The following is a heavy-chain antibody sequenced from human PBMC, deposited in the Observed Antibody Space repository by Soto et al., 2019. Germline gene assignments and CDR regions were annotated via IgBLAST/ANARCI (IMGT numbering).Heavy chain of an antibody. CDR2: MYYSGNT. CDR3: ARHVGVVPTAMALEY. CDR1: CGSISSFF. V-gene: IGHV4-59*08. D-gene: IGHD2-2*01. J-gene: IGHJ4*02. Sequence: AFGTPSLTPTVSCGSISSFFWGWIPAPPGKGLEWIGYMYYSGNTNYNPSLKSRVTISVDTSKNQFSLKLSSVTAADTAVYYCARHVGVVPTAMALEYWGQGTLVTVSS.